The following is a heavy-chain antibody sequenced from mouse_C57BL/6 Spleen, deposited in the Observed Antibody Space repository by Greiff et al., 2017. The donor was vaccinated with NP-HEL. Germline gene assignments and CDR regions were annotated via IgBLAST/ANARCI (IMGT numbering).Heavy chain of an antibody. J-gene: IGHJ3*01. Sequence: QVQLQQSGAELMKPGASVKLSCKATGYTFTGSWIEWVKQRPGHGLEWIGEILPGSGSTNYNEKFKGKATFTADTSSNTAYMQLSSLTTEDSAIYYCARRAAQAPWFAYWGQGTLVTVSA. CDR3: ARRAAQAPWFAY. D-gene: IGHD3-2*02. CDR1: GYTFTGSW. V-gene: IGHV1-9*01. CDR2: ILPGSGST.